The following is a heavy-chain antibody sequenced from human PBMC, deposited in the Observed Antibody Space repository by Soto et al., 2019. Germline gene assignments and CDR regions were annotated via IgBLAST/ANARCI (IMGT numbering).Heavy chain of an antibody. J-gene: IGHJ6*02. V-gene: IGHV3-73*02. CDR3: TRISGYLYNYYGMDV. CDR2: IRSKANSYAT. CDR1: GLTFSGSA. Sequence: EVQLVESGGGLVQPGGSLKLSCAASGLTFSGSAIHWVRQASGKGLEWVGRIRSKANSYATAYAASVKGRFTISRDDSKNTADLQMNSLKTEFTAVYYCTRISGYLYNYYGMDVWGQGTTVTVAS. D-gene: IGHD5-12*01.